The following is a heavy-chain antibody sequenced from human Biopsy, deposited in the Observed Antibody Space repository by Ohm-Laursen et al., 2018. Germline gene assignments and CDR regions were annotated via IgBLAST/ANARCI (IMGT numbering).Heavy chain of an antibody. CDR1: GGSISSYY. Sequence: SETLSLTCTVSGGSISSYYWSWIRQPPGKGLEWIGYIYYTGSTNYNPSLKSRVTISVDTSMTHLSLRLTSVTAADTAVYYCARHAPSYSGSYWRYFDLWGRGTLVTASS. D-gene: IGHD1-26*01. CDR2: IYYTGST. V-gene: IGHV4-59*08. CDR3: ARHAPSYSGSYWRYFDL. J-gene: IGHJ2*01.